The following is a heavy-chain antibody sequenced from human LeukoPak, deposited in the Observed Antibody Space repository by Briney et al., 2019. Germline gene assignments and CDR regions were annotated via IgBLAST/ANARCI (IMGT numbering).Heavy chain of an antibody. J-gene: IGHJ6*03. V-gene: IGHV1-18*01. D-gene: IGHD2-15*01. CDR2: ISAYNGNT. Sequence: ASVKVSCKASGYTFTSYGISWVRQAPGQGLEWMGWISAYNGNTNYAQKLQGRVTMTTDTSTSTAYMELRSLRSDDTAVYYCARSSWVGETYYYYYMDVWGKGTTVTVSS. CDR3: ARSSWVGETYYYYYMDV. CDR1: GYTFTSYG.